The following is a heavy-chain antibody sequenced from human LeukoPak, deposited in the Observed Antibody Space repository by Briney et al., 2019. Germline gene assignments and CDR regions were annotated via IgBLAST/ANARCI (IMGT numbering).Heavy chain of an antibody. D-gene: IGHD3-3*01. V-gene: IGHV4-59*01. J-gene: IGHJ6*03. CDR3: ARFRTDYDFWSGYRGYYYYYMDV. CDR2: IYYSGST. Sequence: SETLSLTCTVSGGSISSYYWSWIRQPPGKGLEWIGYIYYSGSTNYNPSLKSRVTISVDTSKNQFSLKLSSVTAADTAVYYCARFRTDYDFWSGYRGYYYYYMDVWGKGTTVTVSS. CDR1: GGSISSYY.